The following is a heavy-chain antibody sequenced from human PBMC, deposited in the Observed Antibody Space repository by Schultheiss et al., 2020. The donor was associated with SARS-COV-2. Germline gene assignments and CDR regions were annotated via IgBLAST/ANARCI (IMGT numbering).Heavy chain of an antibody. V-gene: IGHV1-69*13. J-gene: IGHJ4*02. CDR3: ARAHVLGYFDY. Sequence: SVKVSCKASGGTFSSFAISWVRQAPGQGLEWMGGIIPMFGTANYAQRFQGRVTIAADESTSTAFMELISLKSEDSAVYYCARAHVLGYFDYWGQGTPVTVSS. CDR2: IIPMFGTA. CDR1: GGTFSSFA.